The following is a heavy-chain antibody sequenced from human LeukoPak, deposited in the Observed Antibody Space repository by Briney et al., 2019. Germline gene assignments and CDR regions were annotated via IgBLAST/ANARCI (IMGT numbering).Heavy chain of an antibody. D-gene: IGHD1-7*01. J-gene: IGHJ5*02. CDR3: ARALITGTTEESWFDP. CDR1: GGSISSYY. V-gene: IGHV4-4*07. CDR2: IYTSGST. Sequence: PSETLSLTCTVSGGSISSYYWSWVRQPAGKGLEWIGRIYTSGSTNYNPSLKSRVTMSVDTSKNQFSLKLSSVTAADTAVYYCARALITGTTEESWFDPWGQGTLVTVSS.